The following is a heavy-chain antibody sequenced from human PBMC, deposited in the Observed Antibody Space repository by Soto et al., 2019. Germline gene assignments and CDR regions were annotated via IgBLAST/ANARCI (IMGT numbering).Heavy chain of an antibody. D-gene: IGHD3-10*01. CDR1: GFTFSSYG. CDR3: ASGVWFGEFDYYYYGMDV. J-gene: IGHJ6*02. CDR2: IWYDGSNK. Sequence: QVQLVESGGGVVQPGRSLRLSCAASGFTFSSYGMHWVRQAPGKGLEWVAVIWYDGSNKYYADSVKGRFTISRDNSKNPLYLQMNGLRAEDTAVYYCASGVWFGEFDYYYYGMDVWGQGTTVTVSS. V-gene: IGHV3-33*01.